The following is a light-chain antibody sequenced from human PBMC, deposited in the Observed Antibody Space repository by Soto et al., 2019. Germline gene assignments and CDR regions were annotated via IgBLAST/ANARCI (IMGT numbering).Light chain of an antibody. CDR1: QRIDNF. J-gene: IGKJ2*01. CDR2: GAS. Sequence: DIQMTQSPSFLSASVGDRVTITCRASQRIDNFLNWYQQKPGKAPKLLTYGASSLQSGVPSRFSGSGSGTDFTLTITSLQPEDSATYHCQQRYKTSLSSFGQGTKVDIK. CDR3: QQRYKTSLSS. V-gene: IGKV1-39*01.